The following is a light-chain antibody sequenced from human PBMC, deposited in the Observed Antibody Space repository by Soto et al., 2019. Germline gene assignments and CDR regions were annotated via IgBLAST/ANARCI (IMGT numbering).Light chain of an antibody. J-gene: IGKJ5*01. CDR2: LAS. V-gene: IGKV2-28*01. CDR3: MQGVQMPPIT. Sequence: DIVMTQSPLSLPVTPGEPASISCRSSQSLQHSNGYNYLDWYFQKPGQSPQLLIHLASNRASGVPVRFSGSGSGTDFTLNISSVEAEDVVLYYCMQGVQMPPITFGQGTRLEIK. CDR1: QSLQHSNGYNY.